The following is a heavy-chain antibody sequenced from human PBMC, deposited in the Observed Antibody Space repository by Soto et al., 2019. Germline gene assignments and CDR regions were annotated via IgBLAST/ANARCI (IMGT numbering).Heavy chain of an antibody. CDR1: EFAVSGYA. Sequence: GGSVRLSVAASEFAVSGYALSRVRQAPGKGLEWVSAISGSGGSTYYADSVKGRFTISRDNSKNTLYLQMNSLRAEDTAVYYCAKDLSVRDYLSFDYWGQGTLVTVSS. CDR2: ISGSGGST. D-gene: IGHD4-17*01. V-gene: IGHV3-23*01. CDR3: AKDLSVRDYLSFDY. J-gene: IGHJ4*02.